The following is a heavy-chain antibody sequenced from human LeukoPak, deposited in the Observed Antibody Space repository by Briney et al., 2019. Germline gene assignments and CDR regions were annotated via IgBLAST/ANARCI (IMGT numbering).Heavy chain of an antibody. V-gene: IGHV3-30*18. CDR1: GFTISSHG. Sequence: GGSLRLSCAVSGFTISSHGMHWVRQAPGKGLEWVAMISYNGNSKYYGDSVKGRFTISRDNSKNTLYLQMNSLRAEDTAVYYCAKIPRGGNDAFDIWGQGTMVTVSS. CDR2: ISYNGNSK. D-gene: IGHD3-10*01. CDR3: AKIPRGGNDAFDI. J-gene: IGHJ3*02.